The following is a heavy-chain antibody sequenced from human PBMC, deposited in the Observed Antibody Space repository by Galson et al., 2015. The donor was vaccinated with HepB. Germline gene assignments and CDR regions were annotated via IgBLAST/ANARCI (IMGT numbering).Heavy chain of an antibody. V-gene: IGHV3-11*06. CDR1: GFTFSDYH. Sequence: SLRLSCAASGFTFSDYHMSWIRQAPGKGLEWLSYISSSTIYTNYADSVKGRFTVSRDNAKNSLNLQMSSLRAEDTAVYYCARVADADYGDHTHFDYWGQGTLVTVSS. D-gene: IGHD4-17*01. CDR2: ISSSTIYT. J-gene: IGHJ4*02. CDR3: ARVADADYGDHTHFDY.